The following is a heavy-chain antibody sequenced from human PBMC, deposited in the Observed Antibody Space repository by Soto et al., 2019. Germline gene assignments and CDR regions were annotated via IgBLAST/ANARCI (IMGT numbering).Heavy chain of an antibody. Sequence: VASVKVSCKVSGYTLTELSMHWVRQAPGKGLEWMGGFDPEDGETICAQKFQGRVTMTEDTSTDTAYMELSSPRSEDTAVYYCATGAVRGYCGSGGESSSDYWGQGTLVTVSS. CDR3: ATGAVRGYCGSGGESSSDY. J-gene: IGHJ4*02. V-gene: IGHV1-24*01. D-gene: IGHD3-10*01. CDR2: FDPEDGET. CDR1: GYTLTELS.